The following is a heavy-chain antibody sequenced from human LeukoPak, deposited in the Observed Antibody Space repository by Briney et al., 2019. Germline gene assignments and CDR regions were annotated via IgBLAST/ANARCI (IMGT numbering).Heavy chain of an antibody. D-gene: IGHD3-10*01. CDR3: ARPAYYYGAGSWPY. Sequence: ASVKVSCKASGYIFSDYYIHWVRQAPGQGLEWMGWIDPNSGDTNYAQRFQGRVTMTRDTPINTAYMELSRLTSGDTAVYYCARPAYYYGAGSWPYWGQGSLVTVSS. CDR2: IDPNSGDT. V-gene: IGHV1-2*02. CDR1: GYIFSDYY. J-gene: IGHJ4*02.